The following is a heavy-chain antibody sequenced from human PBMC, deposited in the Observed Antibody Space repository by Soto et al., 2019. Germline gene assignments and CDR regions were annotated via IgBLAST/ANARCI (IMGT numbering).Heavy chain of an antibody. Sequence: QVQLQESGPGLVMPSETLSLTCSVSGDSISGSPYYWGWIRHPPGKRLEWIGSIFHDGYIVYTPSLKSRVNISGDTSKNHFSMKLTSGAAGDTAIYFGARLQTAVPNYWGQGILVTVSS. CDR3: ARLQTAVPNY. J-gene: IGHJ4*02. V-gene: IGHV4-39*01. D-gene: IGHD6-13*01. CDR2: IFHDGYI. CDR1: GDSISGSPYY.